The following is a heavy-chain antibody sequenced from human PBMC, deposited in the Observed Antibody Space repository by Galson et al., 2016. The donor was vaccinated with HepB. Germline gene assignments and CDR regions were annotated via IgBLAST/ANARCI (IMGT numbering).Heavy chain of an antibody. CDR2: IIGSGETT. V-gene: IGHV3-23*01. J-gene: IGHJ4*02. D-gene: IGHD6-19*01. CDR1: GFTFSNYV. Sequence: SLRLSCAASGFTFSNYVMTWVRQAPGKGLEWVSTIIGSGETTYYADSVKGRFAISRDNSKNTLYLQMNSLRAEDTAVYYCAKDLGSVPGGGPLRHWSQGTLVTVSS. CDR3: AKDLGSVPGGGPLRH.